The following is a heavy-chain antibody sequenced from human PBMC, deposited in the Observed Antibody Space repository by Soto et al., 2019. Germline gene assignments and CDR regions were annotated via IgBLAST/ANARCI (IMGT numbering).Heavy chain of an antibody. CDR2: IDPSDSYT. CDR1: GYSFTSYW. CDR3: TRRYYDSSGYVGMDV. Sequence: VESLTLSCEVSGYSFTSYWISWVRQMPGIGLEWMGRIDPSDSYTNYNPSLRGHVTISADKSISTAYLQWSSLRASDTAIYYCTRRYYDSSGYVGMDVWGQGTTVTSP. D-gene: IGHD3-22*01. V-gene: IGHV5-10-1*01. J-gene: IGHJ6*02.